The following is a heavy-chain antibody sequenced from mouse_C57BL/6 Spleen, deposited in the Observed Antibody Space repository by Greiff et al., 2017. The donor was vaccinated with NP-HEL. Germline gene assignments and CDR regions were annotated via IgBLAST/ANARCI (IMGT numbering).Heavy chain of an antibody. CDR2: ISYDGSN. Sequence: EVQLQESGPGLVKPSQSLSLTCSVTGYSITSGYYWNWIRQFPGNKLEWMGYISYDGSNNYNPSLKNRISITRDTSKNQFFLKLNSVTTEDTATYYCAKEVYYGSSYEGFAYWGQGTLVTVSA. V-gene: IGHV3-6*01. J-gene: IGHJ3*01. CDR3: AKEVYYGSSYEGFAY. CDR1: GYSITSGYY. D-gene: IGHD1-1*01.